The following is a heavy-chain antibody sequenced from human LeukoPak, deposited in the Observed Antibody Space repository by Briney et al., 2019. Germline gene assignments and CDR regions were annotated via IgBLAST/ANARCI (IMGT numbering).Heavy chain of an antibody. V-gene: IGHV1-18*01. D-gene: IGHD6-19*01. J-gene: IGHJ3*02. CDR1: GYTFTSYG. CDR3: ARPARHIAVAQDDAFDI. CDR2: ISAYNGNA. Sequence: GASVKVSCKASGYTFTSYGISWVRQAPGQGLEWMGWISAYNGNANYAQKLQGRVTMTTDTSTSTAYMELRSLRSDDTAVYYCARPARHIAVAQDDAFDIWGQGTMVTVSS.